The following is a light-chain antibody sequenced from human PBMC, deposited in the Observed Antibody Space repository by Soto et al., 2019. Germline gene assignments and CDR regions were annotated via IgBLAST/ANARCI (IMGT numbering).Light chain of an antibody. CDR1: VSNIGNNY. V-gene: IGLV1-51*01. CDR2: DTI. J-gene: IGLJ2*01. Sequence: QSVLTQPPSVSAAPGQKVTISCSGSVSNIGNNYVSWYQQFPGTAPRVIIYDTIKRPSGIPDRFSGSKSGTSATLAITRLQTGDEADYYCGTWDGSLSAEVFGGGTQLTVL. CDR3: GTWDGSLSAEV.